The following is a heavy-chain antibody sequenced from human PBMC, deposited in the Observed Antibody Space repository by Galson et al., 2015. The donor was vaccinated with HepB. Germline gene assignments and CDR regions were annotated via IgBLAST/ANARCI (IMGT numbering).Heavy chain of an antibody. Sequence: SVKVSCKASGGTFRSYVISWVRQAPGQGLEWMGGIIPIFNTTNYAQKFQGRVTIIADESTSTVYMNLSSLRSGDTAVYYCARGTVNIVSAGRGDYYYYFMDVWGKGTTVTVSS. D-gene: IGHD5/OR15-5a*01. V-gene: IGHV1-69*13. CDR2: IIPIFNTT. J-gene: IGHJ6*03. CDR1: GGTFRSYV. CDR3: ARGTVNIVSAGRGDYYYYFMDV.